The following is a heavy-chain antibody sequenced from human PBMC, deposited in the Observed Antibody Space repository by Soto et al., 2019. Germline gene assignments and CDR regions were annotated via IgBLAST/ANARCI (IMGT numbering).Heavy chain of an antibody. CDR3: APIPRGWNYYYGMDV. V-gene: IGHV4-39*01. CDR2: IYYSGST. D-gene: IGHD2-15*01. CDR1: GGSISSSSYY. Sequence: KTSETLSLTCTVSGGSISSSSYYWGWIRQPPGKGLEWIGSIYYSGSTYYNPSLKSRVTISVDTSKNQFSLKLSSVTAADTAVYYCAPIPRGWNYYYGMDVWGQGTTVTVSS. J-gene: IGHJ6*02.